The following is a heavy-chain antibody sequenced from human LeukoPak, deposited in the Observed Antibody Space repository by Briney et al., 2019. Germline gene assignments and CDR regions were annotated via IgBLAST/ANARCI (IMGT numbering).Heavy chain of an antibody. V-gene: IGHV1-69*05. Sequence: KVSCKASGGTFSSYAISWVRQAPGQGLEWMGGIIPIFGTANYAQKFQGRVTITTDESTSTAYMELSSLRSEDTAVYYCASSYYGSGPTSDWGQGTLVTVSS. CDR1: GGTFSSYA. CDR3: ASSYYGSGPTSD. D-gene: IGHD3-10*01. J-gene: IGHJ4*02. CDR2: IIPIFGTA.